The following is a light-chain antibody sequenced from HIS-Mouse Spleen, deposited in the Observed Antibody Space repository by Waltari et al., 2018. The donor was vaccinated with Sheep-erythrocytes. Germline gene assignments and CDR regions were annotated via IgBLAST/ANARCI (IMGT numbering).Light chain of an antibody. CDR3: QAWDSSTAV. V-gene: IGLV3-1*01. CDR1: KLGDKY. CDR2: QDR. Sequence: SYELTQPPSVSVSPGQTASITCSGDKLGDKYACWYQQKPCQSPVPVIYQDRKRPSGIPERFSGSNSGTTATLTICGTQAMDAADYYCQAWDSSTAVFGGGTKLTVL. J-gene: IGLJ2*01.